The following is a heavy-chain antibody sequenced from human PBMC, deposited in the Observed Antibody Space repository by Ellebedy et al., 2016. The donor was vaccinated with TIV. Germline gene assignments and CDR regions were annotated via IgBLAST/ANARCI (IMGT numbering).Heavy chain of an antibody. Sequence: PGGSLRLSCAASGFTVSRNYMSWVRQAPGKGLEWVSIIYSGGSTYYADSVEGRFTISRHNSKNTLYLQMNSLRAEDTAVYYCARHPYFDWLWADPWGQGTLVTVSS. CDR2: IYSGGST. V-gene: IGHV3-53*04. D-gene: IGHD3-9*01. CDR1: GFTVSRNY. J-gene: IGHJ5*02. CDR3: ARHPYFDWLWADP.